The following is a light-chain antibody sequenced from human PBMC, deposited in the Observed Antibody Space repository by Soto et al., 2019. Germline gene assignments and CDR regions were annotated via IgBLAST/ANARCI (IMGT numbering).Light chain of an antibody. CDR2: SHD. Sequence: QSVLTQPPSASGTPGQTITISCSGSSSNIGNNPVNWYQQVPGTAPKLLIHSHDQRPSGVPDRFSASKSGTSASLAISGLQSEDEADYFCSSWDDSLNGYVFGTGTKVTVL. J-gene: IGLJ1*01. CDR1: SSNIGNNP. CDR3: SSWDDSLNGYV. V-gene: IGLV1-44*01.